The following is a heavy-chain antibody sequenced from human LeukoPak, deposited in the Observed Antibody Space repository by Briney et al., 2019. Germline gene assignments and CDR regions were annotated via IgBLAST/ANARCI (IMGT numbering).Heavy chain of an antibody. CDR1: GYSFTSYW. CDR3: ARLSSNDYNCDY. CDR2: IYPGDSDT. V-gene: IGHV5-51*01. Sequence: GESLKISCKGSGYSFTSYWIGWVRQMPGKGLEWMGIIYPGDSDTRYSPSFQGQVTISAGKSISTAYLQWNSLKASDTAMFYCARLSSNDYNCDYWGQGTLVTVSS. D-gene: IGHD5-24*01. J-gene: IGHJ4*02.